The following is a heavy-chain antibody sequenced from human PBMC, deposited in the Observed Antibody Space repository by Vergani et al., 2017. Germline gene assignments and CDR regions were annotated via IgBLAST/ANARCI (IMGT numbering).Heavy chain of an antibody. CDR1: DDSINRGEYY. V-gene: IGHV4-30-4*08. D-gene: IGHD3-9*01. Sequence: QVQLRESGPGLVHPSQTLSLTCSVSDDSINRGEYYWTWIRHSPGKGLEWIGYVYYTGATDYHPSLKSRVSMSLDTAKKHFSLNPMSVTAADTAVYFCARIRAYVDWVMDYWGQGTLVTVSS. CDR3: ARIRAYVDWVMDY. J-gene: IGHJ4*02. CDR2: VYYTGAT.